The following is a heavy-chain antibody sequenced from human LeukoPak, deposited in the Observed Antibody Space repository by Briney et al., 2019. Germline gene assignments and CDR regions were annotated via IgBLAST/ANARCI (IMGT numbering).Heavy chain of an antibody. J-gene: IGHJ4*02. V-gene: IGHV3-21*01. Sequence: GGTLRLSCAASGFTFSSYSMNWIRQAPGKGLEWVSSISSSSTYIYYADSVKSRFTISRDNAKNSLYLQMSSLRAEDTAVYYCARDNKWELLGNFDYWGQGTLVTVSS. D-gene: IGHD1-26*01. CDR3: ARDNKWELLGNFDY. CDR2: ISSSSTYI. CDR1: GFTFSSYS.